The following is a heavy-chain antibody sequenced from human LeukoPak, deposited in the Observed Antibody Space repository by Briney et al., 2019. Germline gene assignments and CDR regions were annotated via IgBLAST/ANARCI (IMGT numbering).Heavy chain of an antibody. J-gene: IGHJ4*02. CDR1: GGSISSYY. CDR3: ASRSSIWSGYQDTLYYFDS. D-gene: IGHD3-3*01. V-gene: IGHV4-59*01. Sequence: PSETLSLTCTVSGGSISSYYWSWIGQPPGKRLEWIGHIYYSESTNYNPSLKSRVTISVDTSKNQFSLKLSSVTAADTAVYYCASRSSIWSGYQDTLYYFDSWGQGALVTVSS. CDR2: IYYSEST.